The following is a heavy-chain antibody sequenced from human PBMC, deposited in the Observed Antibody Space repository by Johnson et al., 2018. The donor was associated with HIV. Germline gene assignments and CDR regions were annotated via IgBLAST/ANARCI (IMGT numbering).Heavy chain of an antibody. J-gene: IGHJ3*02. V-gene: IGHV3-9*01. Sequence: VQLVESGGGLVQPGRSLRLSCAASGFTFDDYAMHWVRQAPGKGLEWVSGISWNSGSIGSADSVKGRFTISRDNAKKSLYLQMNSLRAEDTALYYCTRDTFAHRATVTESAFDIWGQGTMVTVSS. CDR1: GFTFDDYA. CDR3: TRDTFAHRATVTESAFDI. CDR2: ISWNSGSI. D-gene: IGHD4-11*01.